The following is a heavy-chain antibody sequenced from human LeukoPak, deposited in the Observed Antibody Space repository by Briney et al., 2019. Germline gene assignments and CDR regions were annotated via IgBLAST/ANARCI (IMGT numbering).Heavy chain of an antibody. CDR3: ARDSRSANDAFDI. D-gene: IGHD3-3*01. CDR2: IYYSGST. Sequence: SETLSLTCTVSGGSISSGGYYWSWIRQHPGKGLEWIGYIYYSGSTYYNPSLKSRVTISVDTSKNQFSLKLSSVTAADTAVYYCARDSRSANDAFDIWGQGTMVTVSS. CDR1: GGSISSGGYY. V-gene: IGHV4-31*03. J-gene: IGHJ3*02.